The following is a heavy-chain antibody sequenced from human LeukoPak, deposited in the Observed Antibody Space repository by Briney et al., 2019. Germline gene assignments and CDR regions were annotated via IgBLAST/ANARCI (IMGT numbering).Heavy chain of an antibody. J-gene: IGHJ2*01. CDR2: INHDGSER. Sequence: GGSPRLSCAASEFIFSSYWMSWVRQAPGKGLEWVANINHDGSERYYVDSVKGRFTISRDNAKNSLYLQMNSLRTEDTAVYYCARVWSRYWYFDLWGRGTLVTVSS. D-gene: IGHD2-21*01. V-gene: IGHV3-7*01. CDR3: ARVWSRYWYFDL. CDR1: EFIFSSYW.